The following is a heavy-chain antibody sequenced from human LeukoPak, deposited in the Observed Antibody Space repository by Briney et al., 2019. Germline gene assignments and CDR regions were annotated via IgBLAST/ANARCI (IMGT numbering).Heavy chain of an antibody. CDR3: ARRVVNNRNWYFDL. Sequence: GESLKISCKGSGYSFTSYWIGWVRQMPGKGLEWMGIIYPDDSDTRYSPSFQGQVTISADKSISTAYLQWSTLRASDTAMYYCARRVVNNRNWYFDLWGRGTLVTVSS. CDR2: IYPDDSDT. J-gene: IGHJ2*01. CDR1: GYSFTSYW. V-gene: IGHV5-51*01. D-gene: IGHD4-23*01.